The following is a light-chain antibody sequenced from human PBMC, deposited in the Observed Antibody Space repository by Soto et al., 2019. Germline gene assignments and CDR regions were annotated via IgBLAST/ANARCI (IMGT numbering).Light chain of an antibody. CDR2: KAS. CDR3: QQYNSYVWT. CDR1: QSISTW. Sequence: DIQMTQSPSTLSASVGDRVTITCRASQSISTWLAWYQQKPGKAPKLLIYKASSLESGVPPRFSGSASGTEFTLTISSLQPDDFATYYCQQYNSYVWTFGQGTKVEIK. V-gene: IGKV1-5*03. J-gene: IGKJ1*01.